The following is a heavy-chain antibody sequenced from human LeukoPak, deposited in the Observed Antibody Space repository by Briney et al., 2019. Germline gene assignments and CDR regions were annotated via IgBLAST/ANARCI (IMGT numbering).Heavy chain of an antibody. J-gene: IGHJ4*02. CDR2: INSDGSST. D-gene: IGHD3-10*01. CDR3: ARAYYGSGSHDY. CDR1: GFTFSSYW. Sequence: GGSLRLSCAASGFTFSSYWMHWVRQAPGKGLVWVSRINSDGSSTSYADSVKGRFTISRDNAKNTLYLQMNSLRAEDMAVYYCARAYYGSGSHDYWGQGTLVTVSS. V-gene: IGHV3-74*01.